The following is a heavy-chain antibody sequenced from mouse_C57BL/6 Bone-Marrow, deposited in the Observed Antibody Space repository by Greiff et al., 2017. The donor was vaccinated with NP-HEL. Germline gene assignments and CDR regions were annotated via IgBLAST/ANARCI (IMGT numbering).Heavy chain of an antibody. CDR2: IYPSDGST. CDR3: ASYSPSMDY. J-gene: IGHJ4*01. D-gene: IGHD2-12*01. Sequence: QVQLKQSGPELVKPGASVKLSCKASGYTFTSYDINWVKQRPGQGLEWIGWIYPSDGSTKYNAKFTGKAALTVDTSSSTAYMELHSLTSEDSAVYICASYSPSMDYWGQGTSVTVSS. V-gene: IGHV1-85*01. CDR1: GYTFTSYD.